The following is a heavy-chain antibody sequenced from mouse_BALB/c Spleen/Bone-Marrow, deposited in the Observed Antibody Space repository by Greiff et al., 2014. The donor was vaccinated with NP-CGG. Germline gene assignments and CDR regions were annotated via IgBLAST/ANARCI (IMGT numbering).Heavy chain of an antibody. Sequence: EVQLQQSGAELVKPGASVKLSCTASGFNIKDTYMHWVKQRPEQGLEWIGRIDPANGNTKYDPKFQGKATITADTSSNTAYLQLSSPTSEDTAVYYCAIYYYGSSEFAYWGQGTLVTVSA. CDR3: AIYYYGSSEFAY. D-gene: IGHD1-1*01. J-gene: IGHJ3*01. CDR2: IDPANGNT. CDR1: GFNIKDTY. V-gene: IGHV14-3*02.